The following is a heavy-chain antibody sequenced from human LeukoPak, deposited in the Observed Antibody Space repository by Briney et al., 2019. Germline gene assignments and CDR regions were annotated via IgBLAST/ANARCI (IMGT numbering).Heavy chain of an antibody. CDR3: AYLDSSGFYYGRLRY. CDR1: GFTFSDHA. D-gene: IGHD3-22*01. CDR2: TNAGGDIT. J-gene: IGHJ4*02. V-gene: IGHV3-23*01. Sequence: GGSLRLSCAASGFTFSDHAMTWVRQTPGKGLESVSGTNAGGDITHYAESVKGRFTISRDNSKNTLYLQMNSLRAEDTAIYFCAYLDSSGFYYGRLRYWGQGTPVTVSS.